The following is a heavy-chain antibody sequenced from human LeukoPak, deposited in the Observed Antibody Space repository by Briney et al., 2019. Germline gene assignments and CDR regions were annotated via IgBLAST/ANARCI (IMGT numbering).Heavy chain of an antibody. V-gene: IGHV3-11*01. CDR2: ISGGGTTI. CDR1: GFIFSDYY. J-gene: IGHJ4*02. Sequence: GGSLRLSCAASGFIFSDYYMSWIRRAPGKGLEWISYISGGGTTIYYADSVKGRFTISRDNAKSSLYLQMSGLRADDTAVYYCARAGFRGYGGLLDNWGQGTLVTVSS. D-gene: IGHD5-12*01. CDR3: ARAGFRGYGGLLDN.